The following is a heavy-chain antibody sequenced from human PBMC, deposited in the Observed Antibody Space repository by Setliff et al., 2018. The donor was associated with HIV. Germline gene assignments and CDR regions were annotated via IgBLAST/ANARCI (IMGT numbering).Heavy chain of an antibody. J-gene: IGHJ4*02. Sequence: SVKVSCKASGYTFSNYFLHWVRRAPGQGLEWMGGVTPILHTTNYAQKFQGRVTITADISTRTVYMELSSLTSEDTAIYYCARDHQTMLWLDYWGQGTLVTVSS. V-gene: IGHV1-69*10. D-gene: IGHD2-21*01. CDR2: VTPILHTT. CDR3: ARDHQTMLWLDY. CDR1: GYTFSNYF.